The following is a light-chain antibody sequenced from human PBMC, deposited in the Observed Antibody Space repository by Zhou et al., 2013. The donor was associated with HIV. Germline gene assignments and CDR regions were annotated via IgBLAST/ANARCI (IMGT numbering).Light chain of an antibody. CDR2: DAS. CDR1: QSVDTY. V-gene: IGKV3D-20*02. CDR3: QQRSNWLWT. J-gene: IGKJ1*01. Sequence: EVLMTQSPVTLSVSPGARATLSCRASQSVDTYLAWYQQRPGQPPRLLIYDASTRATGVPVRFSGSGSGTDFTLTINRLEPEDFAVYYCQQRSNWLWTFGQGTKVEIK.